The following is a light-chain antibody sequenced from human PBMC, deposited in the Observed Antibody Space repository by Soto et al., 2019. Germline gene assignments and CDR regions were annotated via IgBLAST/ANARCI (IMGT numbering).Light chain of an antibody. CDR3: QSYDNSLSCWV. CDR1: SSNIGAGYD. Sequence: QAVVTQPPSVSGAPGQRVTISCIGSSSNIGAGYDVHWYQQLPGTAPKLLIYGNTHRPSGVPDRFSGSKSGTSASLAITGLQAEDEADYYCQSYDNSLSCWVFGGGTKLTVL. J-gene: IGLJ3*02. V-gene: IGLV1-40*01. CDR2: GNT.